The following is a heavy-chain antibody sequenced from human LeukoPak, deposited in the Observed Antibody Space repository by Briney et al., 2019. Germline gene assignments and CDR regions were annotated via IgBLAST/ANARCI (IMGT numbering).Heavy chain of an antibody. J-gene: IGHJ4*02. CDR3: ARQPTLWFGELLPREHFDY. D-gene: IGHD3-10*01. V-gene: IGHV4-34*01. Sequence: SETLSLTCAVYGGSFSGYYWSWIRQPPGKGLEWIGEINHSGSTNYNPSLKSRVTISVDTSKNQFSLKLSSVTAADTAVYYCARQPTLWFGELLPREHFDYWGQGTLVTVSS. CDR1: GGSFSGYY. CDR2: INHSGST.